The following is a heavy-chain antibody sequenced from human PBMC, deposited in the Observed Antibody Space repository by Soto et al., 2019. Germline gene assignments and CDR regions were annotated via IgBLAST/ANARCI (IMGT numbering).Heavy chain of an antibody. CDR1: GFTFTSSA. J-gene: IGHJ3*02. Sequence: VKVSCKASGFTFTSSAMQWVRQARGQRLEWIGWIVVGSGNTNYAQKFQERVTITRDMSTSTAYMELSSLRSEDTAVYYCAAVSSAVAEAFDSWGQETMVTVSS. D-gene: IGHD6-19*01. CDR3: AAVSSAVAEAFDS. CDR2: IVVGSGNT. V-gene: IGHV1-58*02.